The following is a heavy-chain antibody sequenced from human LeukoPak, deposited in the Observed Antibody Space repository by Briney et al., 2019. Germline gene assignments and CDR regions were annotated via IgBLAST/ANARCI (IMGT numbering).Heavy chain of an antibody. J-gene: IGHJ4*02. Sequence: SETLSLTCTVSGGSISSSSYYWGWIRQPPGKGLEWIGSIYYSGSTCYNPSLKSRVTISVDTSKNQFSLKLSSVTAADTAVYYCARVKYSSSWYYFDYWGQGTLVTVSS. CDR3: ARVKYSSSWYYFDY. CDR2: IYYSGST. V-gene: IGHV4-39*01. D-gene: IGHD6-13*01. CDR1: GGSISSSSYY.